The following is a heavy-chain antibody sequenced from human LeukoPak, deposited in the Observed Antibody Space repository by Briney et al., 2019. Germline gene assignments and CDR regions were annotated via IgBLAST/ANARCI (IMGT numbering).Heavy chain of an antibody. V-gene: IGHV3-33*06. Sequence: GGSLRLSCAASGFTFSSYGMHWVRQAPGKRLEWVAVIWYDGSNKYYADSAKGRFTISRDNSKNTLYLQMNSLRAEDTAVYYCAKDGSDYGGNPAEYFQHWGQGTLVTVSS. CDR3: AKDGSDYGGNPAEYFQH. J-gene: IGHJ1*01. D-gene: IGHD4-23*01. CDR2: IWYDGSNK. CDR1: GFTFSSYG.